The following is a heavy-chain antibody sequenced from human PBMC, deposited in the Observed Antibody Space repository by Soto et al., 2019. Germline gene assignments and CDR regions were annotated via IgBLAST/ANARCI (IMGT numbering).Heavy chain of an antibody. J-gene: IGHJ6*02. CDR3: ARGGVTTGSLFLGMDV. D-gene: IGHD3-3*01. Sequence: QVQLQESGPGLVKPSQTLSLTCTVSGGSISSGGYYWSWIRQHPGKGLEWIGYIYYSGSTYYNPSLKSRVTISXXTXKXXFSLKLSSVTAADTAVYYCARGGVTTGSLFLGMDVWGQGTTVTVSS. V-gene: IGHV4-31*03. CDR1: GGSISSGGYY. CDR2: IYYSGST.